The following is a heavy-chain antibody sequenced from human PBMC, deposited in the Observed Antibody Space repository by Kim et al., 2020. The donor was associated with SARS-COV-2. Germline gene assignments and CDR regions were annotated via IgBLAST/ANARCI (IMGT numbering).Heavy chain of an antibody. V-gene: IGHV3-30*01. CDR2: KK. J-gene: IGHJ4*02. D-gene: IGHD3-10*01. CDR3: AYGSGSYFAY. Sequence: KKSFADSVKGRFTISRDNSKNTLYLQMNSLRAEDTAVYYCAYGSGSYFAYWGQGTLVTVSS.